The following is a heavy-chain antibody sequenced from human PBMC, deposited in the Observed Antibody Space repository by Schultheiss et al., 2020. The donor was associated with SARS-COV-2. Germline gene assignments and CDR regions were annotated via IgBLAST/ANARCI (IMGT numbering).Heavy chain of an antibody. J-gene: IGHJ4*02. CDR2: ISGSGGST. V-gene: IGHV3-23*01. Sequence: ESLKISCAASGFTFSSYAMSWVRQAPGKGLEWVSAISGSGGSTYYADSVKGRFTISRDNSKNTLYLQMNSLRAEDTAVYYCARGKSVFDYWGQGTLVTVSS. CDR1: GFTFSSYA. CDR3: ARGKSVFDY.